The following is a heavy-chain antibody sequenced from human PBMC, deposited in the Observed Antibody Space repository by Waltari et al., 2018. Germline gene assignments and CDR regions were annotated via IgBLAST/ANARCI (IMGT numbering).Heavy chain of an antibody. Sequence: QVQLVQSGAEVREPGASVKVSCKTSGYTFTSYYIYWLRQAPGQGLEWMGWIDPKTGGTRYGQKIQGRATMTRDTSTRTAYMELSGLRSDDTAVYYCARDLRDFLLIPPSLPDALYFDYWGQGTLVTVSS. D-gene: IGHD2-2*01. V-gene: IGHV1-2*02. CDR3: ARDLRDFLLIPPSLPDALYFDY. CDR2: IDPKTGGT. J-gene: IGHJ4*02. CDR1: GYTFTSYY.